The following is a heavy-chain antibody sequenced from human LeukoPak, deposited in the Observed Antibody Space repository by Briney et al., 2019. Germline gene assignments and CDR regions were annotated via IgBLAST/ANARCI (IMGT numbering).Heavy chain of an antibody. V-gene: IGHV1-69*02. J-gene: IGHJ3*02. Sequence: SVKVSCKASGGTFSSYTISWVRQAPGQGLEWMGRIIPILGIANYAQKFQGRVTFTADKSTSTAYMELSSLRSEDTAVYYCARGGYYDSSGYLDAFDIWGQGTMVTVSS. CDR3: ARGGYYDSSGYLDAFDI. CDR1: GGTFSSYT. D-gene: IGHD3-22*01. CDR2: IIPILGIA.